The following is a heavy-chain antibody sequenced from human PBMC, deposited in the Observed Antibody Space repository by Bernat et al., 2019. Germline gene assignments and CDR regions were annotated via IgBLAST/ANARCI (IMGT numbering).Heavy chain of an antibody. V-gene: IGHV3-7*01. J-gene: IGHJ6*02. Sequence: EVQLVESGGGLVQPGGSLRLSCAASGFTFSSYWMSWVRQAPGKGLEWVANIKQDGSEKYYVDSVKGRFTISRDNAKNSLYLQMNSLRAEDTAVYYCAKVYGSGDRYYYGMDVWGQGTTVTVSS. CDR2: IKQDGSEK. CDR1: GFTFSSYW. D-gene: IGHD3-10*01. CDR3: AKVYGSGDRYYYGMDV.